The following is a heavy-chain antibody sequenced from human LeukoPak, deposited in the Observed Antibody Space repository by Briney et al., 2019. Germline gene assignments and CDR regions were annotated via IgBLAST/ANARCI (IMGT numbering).Heavy chain of an antibody. Sequence: PSETLSLTCTVSGGSISSGSYYWSWIRQPAGKGLEWIGRIYTSGSTNYNPSLKSRVTISVDTSKNQFSLKLSSVTAADTAVYYCARDLRGYSGSFLDAFDIWGQGTMVTVSS. CDR1: GGSISSGSYY. J-gene: IGHJ3*02. D-gene: IGHD1-26*01. CDR3: ARDLRGYSGSFLDAFDI. CDR2: IYTSGST. V-gene: IGHV4-61*02.